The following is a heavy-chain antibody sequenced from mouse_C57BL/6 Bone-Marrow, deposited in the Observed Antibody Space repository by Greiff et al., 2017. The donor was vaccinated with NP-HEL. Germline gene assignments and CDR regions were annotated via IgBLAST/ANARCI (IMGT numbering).Heavy chain of an antibody. CDR3: ASYPGFAY. Sequence: EVMLVESGGGLVKPGGSLKLSCAASGFTFSSYTMSWVRQTPEKRLEWVATISGGGGNTCYPDSVKGRFTISRDNAKNTLYLQMSSLRSEGTGLYYCASYPGFAYWGQGTLVTVSA. CDR2: ISGGGGNT. J-gene: IGHJ3*01. CDR1: GFTFSSYT. D-gene: IGHD5-5*01. V-gene: IGHV5-9*01.